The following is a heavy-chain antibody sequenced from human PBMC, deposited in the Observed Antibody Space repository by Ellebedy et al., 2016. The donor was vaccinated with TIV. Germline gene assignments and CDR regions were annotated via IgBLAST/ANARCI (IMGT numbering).Heavy chain of an antibody. CDR1: GFTFSSYA. J-gene: IGHJ4*02. CDR2: ISDSSTYI. Sequence: GESLKISXAASGFTFSSYAMNWVRQAPGKGLEWVSSISDSSTYIHYADSMRGRFTISRDNTKSSVYLQMNSLRVEDTAVYYCARDGLRSCTFDYWGQGTLVTVSS. CDR3: ARDGLRSCTFDY. D-gene: IGHD3-10*01. V-gene: IGHV3-21*01.